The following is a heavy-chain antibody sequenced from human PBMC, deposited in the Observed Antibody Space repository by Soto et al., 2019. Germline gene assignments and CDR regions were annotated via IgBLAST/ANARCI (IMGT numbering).Heavy chain of an antibody. CDR3: AKDGGSGLLWFGARYFDY. CDR2: INAGNGNT. J-gene: IGHJ4*02. Sequence: ASVKVSCKASGYTLTDYLIHWVRQAPGQRLEWIAWINAGNGNTKYSQTFQGRVTISRDNAKNSLYLQMNSLRAEDTALYYCAKDGGSGLLWFGARYFDYWGQGTLVTVSS. D-gene: IGHD3-10*01. V-gene: IGHV1-3*01. CDR1: GYTLTDYL.